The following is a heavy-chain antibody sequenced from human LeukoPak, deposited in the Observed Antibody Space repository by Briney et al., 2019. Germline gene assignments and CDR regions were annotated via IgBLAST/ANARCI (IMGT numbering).Heavy chain of an antibody. J-gene: IGHJ4*02. CDR2: IYYSGST. CDR1: GGSISSYY. Sequence: SETLSLTCTVSGGSISSYYWSWIRQPPGKGLEWIGYIYYSGSTNYNPSLKSRVTISVDTSKNQFSLKLSSVTAADTAVYYCARGDGCNWRYFDYWGQGTLVTVSS. CDR3: ARGDGCNWRYFDY. V-gene: IGHV4-59*01. D-gene: IGHD5-24*01.